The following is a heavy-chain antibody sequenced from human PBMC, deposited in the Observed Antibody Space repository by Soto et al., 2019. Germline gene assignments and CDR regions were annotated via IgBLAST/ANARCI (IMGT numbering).Heavy chain of an antibody. Sequence: QVQLVQSGAELKKPGASVNISCTASGFTFSDNLINWVRQVPGQGLEWMGWLNPDTGNTRYSETFQGRVTISRQPSASIAYTELSGLKNEDTALYFCARDIQSVGPRANDAFDVWGQETMITVSS. V-gene: IGHV1-3*01. CDR3: ARDIQSVGPRANDAFDV. CDR1: GFTFSDNL. D-gene: IGHD5-18*01. J-gene: IGHJ3*01. CDR2: LNPDTGNT.